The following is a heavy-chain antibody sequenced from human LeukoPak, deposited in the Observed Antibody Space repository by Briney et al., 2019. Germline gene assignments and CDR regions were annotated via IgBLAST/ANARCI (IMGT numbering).Heavy chain of an antibody. CDR3: ARGSLRFFEWLSQNWFDP. CDR2: INPNSGGT. V-gene: IGHV1-2*02. Sequence: ASVKVSCKASGYTFTGYYMHWVRQAPGQGLEWMGWINPNSGGTNYAQTFQGRVTMTRDTSISTAYMELSRLRSDDAAVYYCARGSLRFFEWLSQNWFDPWGQGTLVTVSS. J-gene: IGHJ5*02. CDR1: GYTFTGYY. D-gene: IGHD3-3*01.